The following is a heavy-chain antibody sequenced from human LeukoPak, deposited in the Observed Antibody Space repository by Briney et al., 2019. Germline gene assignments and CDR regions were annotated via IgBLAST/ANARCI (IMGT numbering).Heavy chain of an antibody. J-gene: IGHJ4*02. CDR3: ARAASKYYDFWSGTIYYFDY. D-gene: IGHD3-3*01. CDR2: ISSSSSYK. V-gene: IGHV3-21*01. Sequence: GGSLRLSCAASGFTFSSYSMNWVRQAPGKGLEWVSSISSSSSYKYYADSVKGRFTISRDNAKNSLYLQMNSLRAEDTAVHYCARAASKYYDFWSGTIYYFDYWGQGTLVTVSS. CDR1: GFTFSSYS.